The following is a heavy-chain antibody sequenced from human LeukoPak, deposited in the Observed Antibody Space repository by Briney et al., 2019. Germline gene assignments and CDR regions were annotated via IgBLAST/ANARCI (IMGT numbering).Heavy chain of an antibody. Sequence: PGGSLRLSCAASGFTFSSYAMHSVRQAPGKGLEYVSAISSNGGSTYYADSVRGRFTISRDNSEKTLYLQMGSLRAEDMAVYYCARGPRSSPTEYFDYWGQGTLVTVSS. CDR1: GFTFSSYA. CDR3: ARGPRSSPTEYFDY. CDR2: ISSNGGST. D-gene: IGHD6-13*01. J-gene: IGHJ4*02. V-gene: IGHV3-64*02.